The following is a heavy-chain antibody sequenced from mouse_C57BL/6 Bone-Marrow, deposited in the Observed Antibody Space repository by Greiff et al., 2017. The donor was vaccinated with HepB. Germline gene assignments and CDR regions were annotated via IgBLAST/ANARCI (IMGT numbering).Heavy chain of an antibody. D-gene: IGHD1-1*01. CDR2: ISSGSSTI. CDR3: ARPPYYYGSSYFAMDY. J-gene: IGHJ4*01. V-gene: IGHV5-17*01. CDR1: GFTFSDYG. Sequence: EVKVVESGGGLVKPGGSLKLSCAASGFTFSDYGMHWVRQAPEKGLEWVAYISSGSSTIYYADTVKGRFTISRDNAKNTLFLQMTSLRSEDTAMYYCARPPYYYGSSYFAMDYWGQGTSVTVSS.